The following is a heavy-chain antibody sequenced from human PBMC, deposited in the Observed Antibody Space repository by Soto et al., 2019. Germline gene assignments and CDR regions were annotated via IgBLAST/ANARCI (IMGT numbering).Heavy chain of an antibody. Sequence: QVQLVESGGGLVKPGGSLRLSCAASGFTFSDYYMSWIRQAPGKGLEWVSYISGSGGTIYYADSVKGRFTISRDNAKNSLYLQMNSLRADDTAVYYCARDYGYYSSYYAMDVCGQGTTVTVSS. CDR3: ARDYGYYSSYYAMDV. D-gene: IGHD5-12*01. J-gene: IGHJ6*02. CDR1: GFTFSDYY. CDR2: ISGSGGTI. V-gene: IGHV3-11*01.